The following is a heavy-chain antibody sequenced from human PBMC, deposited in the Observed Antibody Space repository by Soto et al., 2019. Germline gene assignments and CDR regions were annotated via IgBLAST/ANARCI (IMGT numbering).Heavy chain of an antibody. Sequence: SETRSLTCSVSCGAISSSSYYWGWIRQPPWKGLEWIGSIYYSGSTYYNPSLKSRVTISVDTSKNQFSLKLSSVTAADTAVYYCARQAYYYGSGSYYNGWGQGTLVTVSS. CDR3: ARQAYYYGSGSYYNG. J-gene: IGHJ4*02. D-gene: IGHD3-10*01. CDR2: IYYSGST. CDR1: CGAISSSSYY. V-gene: IGHV4-39*01.